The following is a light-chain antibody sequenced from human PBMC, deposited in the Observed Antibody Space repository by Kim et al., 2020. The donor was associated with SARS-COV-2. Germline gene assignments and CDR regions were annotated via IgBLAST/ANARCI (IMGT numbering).Light chain of an antibody. CDR1: SGSIVDSF. CDR2: EDF. Sequence: GQTGIIPCTRSSGSIVDSFVQWDRQRPGSAPTTVIYEDFQRPSGVPDRFSGSIDKSSNSASLTISGLTTEDEAVYYCQAHDNDIVVFGGGTQLTVL. J-gene: IGLJ3*02. CDR3: QAHDNDIVV. V-gene: IGLV6-57*03.